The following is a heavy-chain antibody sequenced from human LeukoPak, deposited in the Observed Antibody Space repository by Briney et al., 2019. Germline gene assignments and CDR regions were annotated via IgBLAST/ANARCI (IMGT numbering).Heavy chain of an antibody. CDR2: INPNSGGT. Sequence: ASVKVSCKASGYTFTGYYMHWVRQAPGQGLEWMGWINPNSGGTNYVQKFQGRVTMTRDTSISTTYMELSRLRSDDTAVYYCAREDCSGGSCYSDYWGQGTLVTVSS. D-gene: IGHD2-15*01. J-gene: IGHJ4*02. CDR3: AREDCSGGSCYSDY. V-gene: IGHV1-2*02. CDR1: GYTFTGYY.